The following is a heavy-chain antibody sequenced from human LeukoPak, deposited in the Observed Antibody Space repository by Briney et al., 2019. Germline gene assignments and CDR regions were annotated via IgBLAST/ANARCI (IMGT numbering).Heavy chain of an antibody. D-gene: IGHD2-2*01. J-gene: IGHJ4*02. CDR2: INHSGST. V-gene: IGHV4-34*01. CDR3: ARGVVPAASSD. Sequence: SETLSLTCAVYGGSFSGYYWSWLRQPPGQGLEWIGEINHSGSTNYNPSLKSRVTILVDTSKNQFSLKLSSVTAADTAVYYCARGVVPAASSDWGQGTLVTVSS. CDR1: GGSFSGYY.